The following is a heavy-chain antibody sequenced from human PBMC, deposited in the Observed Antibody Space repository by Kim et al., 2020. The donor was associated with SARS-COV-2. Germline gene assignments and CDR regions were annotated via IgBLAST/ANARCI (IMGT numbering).Heavy chain of an antibody. D-gene: IGHD2-15*01. J-gene: IGHJ3*02. CDR3: TTDLRDGYNCSVFDI. Sequence: PSPVKGRFTISKDDSKNMLYLQMNSLKTEDTAVYYCTTDLRDGYNCSVFDIWGQGTMVTVSS. V-gene: IGHV3-15*01.